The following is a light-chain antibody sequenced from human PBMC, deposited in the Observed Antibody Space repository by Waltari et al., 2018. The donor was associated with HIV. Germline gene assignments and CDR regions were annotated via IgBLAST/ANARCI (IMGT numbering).Light chain of an antibody. CDR2: KDT. Sequence: SSELTQPPSVSVSPGQKAKITCSGDALPNQSAHWYQQKPGQAPLLVIYKDTQRPSGIPERFSGSHSGTTVTLIISGVQAEDEADYYCESADNSGTYWVFGGGTKLSVL. CDR3: ESADNSGTYWV. V-gene: IGLV3-25*03. J-gene: IGLJ3*02. CDR1: ALPNQS.